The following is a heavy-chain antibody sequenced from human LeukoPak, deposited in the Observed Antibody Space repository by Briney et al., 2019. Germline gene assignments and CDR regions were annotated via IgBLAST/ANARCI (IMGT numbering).Heavy chain of an antibody. CDR3: VKDHWGSYYSLFDY. CDR1: GFTLSSYA. D-gene: IGHD1-26*01. Sequence: GGSLRLSCAASGFTLSSYAMSWVRRAPGKGLEWVSAISASGNNTYYTDSVKGRFTISRDNSKSTLYLQMNSLRAEDTAVYYCVKDHWGSYYSLFDYWGQGTLVTVSS. V-gene: IGHV3-23*01. J-gene: IGHJ4*02. CDR2: ISASGNNT.